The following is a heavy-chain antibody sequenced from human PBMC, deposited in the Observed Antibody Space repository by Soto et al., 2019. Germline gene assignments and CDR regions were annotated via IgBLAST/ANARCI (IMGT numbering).Heavy chain of an antibody. J-gene: IGHJ4*02. Sequence: GGSLRLSCAASGFTFSSYGMHWVRQAPGKGLEWVAVISYDGSNKYYADSVKGRFTISRDNSKNTLYLQMNSLRAEDTAVYYCAKEVDTAMVSDYWGQGTLATVSS. CDR2: ISYDGSNK. V-gene: IGHV3-30*18. D-gene: IGHD5-18*01. CDR3: AKEVDTAMVSDY. CDR1: GFTFSSYG.